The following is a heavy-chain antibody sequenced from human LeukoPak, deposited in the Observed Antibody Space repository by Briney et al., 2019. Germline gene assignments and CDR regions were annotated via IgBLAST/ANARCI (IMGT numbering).Heavy chain of an antibody. Sequence: GGSLRLSCAGSGFGFKSYDMNWVRQAPGKGLEWISYLSSSSSLIHYADSVKGRFTISRDNAKNSLYLEMNSLRDEDTAVYYCARVGPPDFDYWGQGTLVIVSS. CDR1: GFGFKSYD. V-gene: IGHV3-48*02. CDR2: LSSSSSLI. J-gene: IGHJ4*02. CDR3: ARVGPPDFDY.